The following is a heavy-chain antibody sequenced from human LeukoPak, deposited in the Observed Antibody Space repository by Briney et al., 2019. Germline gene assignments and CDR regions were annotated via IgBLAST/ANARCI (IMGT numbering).Heavy chain of an antibody. J-gene: IGHJ4*02. Sequence: GGSLRLSCAASGFTFDDYAMHWVRQAPGKGLEWVSGISWNSGSIGYADSVKGRFTISRDNAKNSLYLQMNSLRAEDTALYYCAKGYGYGYEPIDYWGQGTLVTVSS. CDR3: AKGYGYGYEPIDY. D-gene: IGHD5-18*01. CDR2: ISWNSGSI. CDR1: GFTFDDYA. V-gene: IGHV3-9*01.